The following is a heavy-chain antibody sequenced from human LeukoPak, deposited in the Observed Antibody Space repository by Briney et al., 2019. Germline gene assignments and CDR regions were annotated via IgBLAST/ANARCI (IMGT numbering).Heavy chain of an antibody. J-gene: IGHJ4*02. D-gene: IGHD5-24*01. CDR1: GFTFSTYS. CDR2: ISAASRGI. CDR3: ARGEYHQDGIGYNRFDN. Sequence: GGSLRPSCAASGFTFSTYSMSWVRQAPGKGLEWISHISAASRGIYYADSVKGRFTISRDNAENSVFLQITSLRPEDTAVYYCARGEYHQDGIGYNRFDNWGQGALVTVSS. V-gene: IGHV3-48*01.